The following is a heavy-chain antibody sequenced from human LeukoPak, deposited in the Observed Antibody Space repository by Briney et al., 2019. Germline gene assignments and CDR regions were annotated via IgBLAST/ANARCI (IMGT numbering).Heavy chain of an antibody. V-gene: IGHV4-59*01. Sequence: PSETLSLTCTVSGGSISSYYWSWIRQPPGKGLECIGYIYYSGSTNYNPSLKSRVTISVDTSKNQFSLKLSSVTAADTAVYYCARAPTVPYGKDVWGQGTTVTVSS. CDR2: IYYSGST. CDR3: ARAPTVPYGKDV. CDR1: GGSISSYY. J-gene: IGHJ6*02. D-gene: IGHD4-11*01.